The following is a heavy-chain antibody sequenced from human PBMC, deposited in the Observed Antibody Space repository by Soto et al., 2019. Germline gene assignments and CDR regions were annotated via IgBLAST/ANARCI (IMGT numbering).Heavy chain of an antibody. CDR3: ASNVPIDY. Sequence: EVQLVESGGGLVKPGGSLRLSCAASGFTFSGYVMNWVRQAPGKGLEWVSSIRSSSSSIYYADSVKGRFTISRDNAKNSLYLQMNSLRAEDTAVYYCASNVPIDYWGQGTLVTVSS. V-gene: IGHV3-21*01. CDR1: GFTFSGYV. J-gene: IGHJ4*02. CDR2: IRSSSSSI.